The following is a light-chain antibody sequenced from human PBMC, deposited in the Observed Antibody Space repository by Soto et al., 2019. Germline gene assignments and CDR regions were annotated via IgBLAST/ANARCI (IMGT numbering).Light chain of an antibody. CDR1: QLVISD. CDR2: DAY. CDR3: QQLRNWSLT. Sequence: EIVLTQSPATLSLSPGERATLSCRASQLVISDLAWYQHKPGQATRLLIYDAYNRATGIPGRFRGSGSGTACTLTISSLEPEDFAVYYCQQLRNWSLTFGRGKRLES. V-gene: IGKV3-11*01. J-gene: IGKJ5*01.